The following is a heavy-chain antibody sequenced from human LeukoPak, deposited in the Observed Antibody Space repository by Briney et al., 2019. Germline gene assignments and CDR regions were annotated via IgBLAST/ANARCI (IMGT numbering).Heavy chain of an antibody. J-gene: IGHJ4*02. CDR3: AREPYGDYISYTPSYFDY. V-gene: IGHV4-59*01. CDR1: GGSISSYY. Sequence: PSETLSLTCTVSGGSISSYYWSWIRQPPGKGLEWIGYIYYSGSTNYNPSLKSRVTISVDTSKNQFSLKLSSVTAADTAVYYCAREPYGDYISYTPSYFDYWGQRTLVTVSS. D-gene: IGHD4-17*01. CDR2: IYYSGST.